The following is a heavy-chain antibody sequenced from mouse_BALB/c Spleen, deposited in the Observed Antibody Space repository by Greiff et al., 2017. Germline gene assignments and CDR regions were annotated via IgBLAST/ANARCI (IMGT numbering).Heavy chain of an antibody. J-gene: IGHJ4*01. CDR3: AKQWDRYDRNAMDY. CDR1: GFSLTDYG. CDR2: IWGGGST. D-gene: IGHD2-14*01. Sequence: VMLVESGPGLVAPSQSLSITCTVSGFSLTDYGVSWIRQPPGKGLEWLGVIWGGGSTYYNSALKSRLSISKDNSKSQVFLKMNSLQTDDTAMYYCAKQWDRYDRNAMDYWGQGTSVTVSS. V-gene: IGHV2-6-5*01.